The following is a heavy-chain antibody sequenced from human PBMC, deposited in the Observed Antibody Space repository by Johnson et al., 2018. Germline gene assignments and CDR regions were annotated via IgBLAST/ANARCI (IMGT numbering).Heavy chain of an antibody. CDR3: ARATYYYDASGFGAFDV. D-gene: IGHD3-22*01. V-gene: IGHV3-9*01. CDR1: GFTFDDYA. Sequence: VRLVQSGGGLVQPGRSLGLSCSASGFTFDDYAMHWVRHVPGEGLEWVSGINWNSDRISYADSVKGRLLISRDNAKNSMDLQMNSLRVEDKALYYCARATYYYDASGFGAFDVWGQGTVVTVS. CDR2: INWNSDRI. J-gene: IGHJ3*01.